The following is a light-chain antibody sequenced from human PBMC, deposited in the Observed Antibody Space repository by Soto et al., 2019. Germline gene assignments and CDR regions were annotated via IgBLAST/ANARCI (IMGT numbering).Light chain of an antibody. CDR2: SVR. CDR3: NSYTNSGTWV. CDR1: NSDVGAFDF. V-gene: IGLV2-14*03. Sequence: QTVVTQPASVSGSPGQSITISCTGTNSDVGAFDFVTWYQQHPGKAPKLMIYSVRNRPSGISDRFSGSKSGNTASLTISGLQAEDEADYYCNSYTNSGTWVFGGGTQLTVL. J-gene: IGLJ3*02.